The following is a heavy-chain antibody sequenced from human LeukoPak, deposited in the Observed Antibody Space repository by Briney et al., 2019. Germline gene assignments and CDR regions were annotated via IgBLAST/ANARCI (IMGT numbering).Heavy chain of an antibody. CDR1: GYSISTGYY. V-gene: IGHV4-38-2*02. CDR2: IYHSGST. J-gene: IGHJ5*02. Sequence: SGTLSLTCTVSGYSISTGYYWDWIRQPPGKGLEWIGSIYHSGSTYYNPSLKSRVTISVDTSKNQFSLTLNSVTAADTAVYYCARDQWELDNYFDPWGQGTLVTVSS. D-gene: IGHD1-7*01. CDR3: ARDQWELDNYFDP.